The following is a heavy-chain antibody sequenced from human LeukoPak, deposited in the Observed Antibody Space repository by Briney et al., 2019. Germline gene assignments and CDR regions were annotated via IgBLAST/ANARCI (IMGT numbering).Heavy chain of an antibody. J-gene: IGHJ4*02. V-gene: IGHV3-30-3*01. CDR3: ARVRDAYNYFDY. Sequence: GRSLRLSCAASGFTFSSYAMHWVRQAPGKGLEWVAVISYDGSNKYYADSVKGRFTISRDNAKNSLSLQMNTLRAEDTAVYYCARVRDAYNYFDYWGQGTLVTVSS. CDR2: ISYDGSNK. CDR1: GFTFSSYA. D-gene: IGHD2-21*01.